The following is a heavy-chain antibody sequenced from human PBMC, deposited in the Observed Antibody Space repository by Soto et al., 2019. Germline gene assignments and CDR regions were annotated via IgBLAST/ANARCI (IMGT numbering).Heavy chain of an antibody. Sequence: GESLKISCKGSGYSFTSYWIGWVRQMPGKGLEWMGIIYPGDSDTRYSPSFQGQVTISADKSISTAYLQWSSLKASDTAMYYCARPHWGGSTSRYYYYGMDVWGQGTTVTVSS. D-gene: IGHD2-2*01. CDR1: GYSFTSYW. V-gene: IGHV5-51*01. CDR2: IYPGDSDT. CDR3: ARPHWGGSTSRYYYYGMDV. J-gene: IGHJ6*02.